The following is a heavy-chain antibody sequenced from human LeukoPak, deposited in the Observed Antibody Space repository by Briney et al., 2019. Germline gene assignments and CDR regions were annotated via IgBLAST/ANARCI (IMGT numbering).Heavy chain of an antibody. D-gene: IGHD3-10*01. J-gene: IGHJ4*02. V-gene: IGHV3-30*04. CDR3: ARVPGGGSYYNRGDYFDY. Sequence: GGSLRLSCAASGFTFSSYAMHWVRQAPGKGLEWVAVISYDGSNKYYADSVKGRFTISRDNSKNTLYLQMNSLRAEDTAVYYCARVPGGGSYYNRGDYFDYWGQGTLVTVSS. CDR2: ISYDGSNK. CDR1: GFTFSSYA.